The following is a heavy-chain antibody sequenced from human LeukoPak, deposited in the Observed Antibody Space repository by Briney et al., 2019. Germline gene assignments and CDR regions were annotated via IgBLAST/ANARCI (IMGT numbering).Heavy chain of an antibody. V-gene: IGHV3-21*01. CDR1: GFTFSSYG. CDR3: ARDEGYCSGGSCYENWFDP. D-gene: IGHD2-15*01. CDR2: ISSSSSYI. J-gene: IGHJ5*02. Sequence: GGSLRLSCAASGFTFSSYGMHWVRQAPGKGLEWVSSISSSSSYIYYADSVKGRFTISRDNAKNSLYLQMNSLRAEDTAVYYCARDEGYCSGGSCYENWFDPWGQGTLVTVSS.